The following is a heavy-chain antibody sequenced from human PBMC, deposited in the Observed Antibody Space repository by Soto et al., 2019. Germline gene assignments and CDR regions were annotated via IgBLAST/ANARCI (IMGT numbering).Heavy chain of an antibody. CDR2: IYWDDDK. D-gene: IGHD3-16*01. CDR3: AHIPNYYQYDWFDP. CDR1: GFSLTTRGLG. Sequence: QITLKESGPTLVKPTQTLTLTCTFSGFSLTTRGLGVGWLRQPPGKALECLALIYWDDDKRYSPSLQSRLSSTKDTSKNQVVLTMTNVDPVDTATYYCAHIPNYYQYDWFDPWGQGTLVSVSS. J-gene: IGHJ5*02. V-gene: IGHV2-5*02.